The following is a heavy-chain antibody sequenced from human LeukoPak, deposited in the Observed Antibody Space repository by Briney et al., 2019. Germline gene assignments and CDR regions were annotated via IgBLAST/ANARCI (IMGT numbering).Heavy chain of an antibody. CDR1: GFIFNNYG. CDR2: IWFDGSEK. V-gene: IGHV3-33*03. Sequence: GGSLRLSCAASGFIFNNYGMHWVRQAPGKGLEWVAIIWFDGSEKYYADSVKGRFTISRDNSKNTLYLQMDSLRADDTAVYYCAKDCYAGSGSYCHYGMDVWGQGTTVTVSS. D-gene: IGHD3-10*01. J-gene: IGHJ6*02. CDR3: AKDCYAGSGSYCHYGMDV.